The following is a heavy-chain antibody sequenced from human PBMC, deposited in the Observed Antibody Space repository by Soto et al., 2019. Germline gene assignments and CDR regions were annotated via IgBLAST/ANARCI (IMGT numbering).Heavy chain of an antibody. D-gene: IGHD5-12*01. CDR2: INGDGSIT. Sequence: VQLVESGGGLVRPGGSLRLSCVPSEFIFRNYYMHWVRQVPGKGPVWVSHINGDGSITDYADSVKGRFTISRDNAKNTLYLQMNILTPEDTAVYYCARGGVPDAVDYWGQGTLVTVSS. V-gene: IGHV3-74*01. J-gene: IGHJ4*02. CDR3: ARGGVPDAVDY. CDR1: EFIFRNYY.